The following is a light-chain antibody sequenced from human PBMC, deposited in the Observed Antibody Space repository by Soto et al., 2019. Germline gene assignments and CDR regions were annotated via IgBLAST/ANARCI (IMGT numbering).Light chain of an antibody. CDR1: SGSIASNY. V-gene: IGLV6-57*02. CDR3: QSYDSSTLG. Sequence: NFMLTQPHSVSESPGKTVTISCTGSSGSIASNYVQWYQQRPGSAPTTVIYEDNQRPSGVPDRFSGSIDSSSNSASLTISGLKTEDEADYYCQSYDSSTLGFGGGTKLTVL. CDR2: EDN. J-gene: IGLJ2*01.